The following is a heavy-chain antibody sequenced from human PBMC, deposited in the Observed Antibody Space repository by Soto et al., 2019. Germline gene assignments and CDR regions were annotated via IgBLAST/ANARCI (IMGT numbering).Heavy chain of an antibody. Sequence: QVQLQESGPGVVKPSQTLSLTCTVSGDSISSDDYYWSWIRQPPGKGLEWIGYISYSGSTSYNPSLKSRVLFSVDTSKKKFSLKLTSVTAADTAVYYCARSHDYSAYVSDCWGQGTLVTVSS. CDR1: GDSISSDDYY. J-gene: IGHJ4*02. D-gene: IGHD4-17*01. CDR3: ARSHDYSAYVSDC. CDR2: ISYSGST. V-gene: IGHV4-30-4*01.